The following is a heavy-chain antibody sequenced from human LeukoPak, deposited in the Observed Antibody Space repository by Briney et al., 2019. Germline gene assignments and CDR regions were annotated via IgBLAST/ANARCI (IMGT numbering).Heavy chain of an antibody. D-gene: IGHD4-17*01. Sequence: GGSLRLSCAASGFTFSDYYMSWVRQAPGKGLEWVAVISYDGSNKYYADSVKGRFTISRDNAKNSLYLQMNSLRAEDTAVYYCARDYGDYEFVDGMDVWGQGTTVTVSS. V-gene: IGHV3-30-3*01. CDR3: ARDYGDYEFVDGMDV. CDR1: GFTFSDYY. CDR2: ISYDGSNK. J-gene: IGHJ6*02.